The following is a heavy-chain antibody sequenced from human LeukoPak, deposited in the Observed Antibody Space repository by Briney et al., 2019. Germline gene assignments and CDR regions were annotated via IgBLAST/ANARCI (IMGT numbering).Heavy chain of an antibody. D-gene: IGHD4-17*01. CDR3: AKVDFRPNYGLGPGDY. CDR2: ISGSGGST. V-gene: IGHV3-23*01. CDR1: GSTFSSYA. Sequence: GSLRLSCAASGSTFSSYAMSWVRQAPGKGLEWVSAISGSGGSTYYADSVKGRFTISRDNSKNTLYLQMNSLRAEDTAVYYCAKVDFRPNYGLGPGDYWGQGTLVTVSS. J-gene: IGHJ4*02.